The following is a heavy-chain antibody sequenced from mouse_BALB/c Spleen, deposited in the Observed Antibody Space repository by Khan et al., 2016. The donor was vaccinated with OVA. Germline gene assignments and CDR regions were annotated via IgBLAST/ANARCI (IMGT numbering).Heavy chain of an antibody. D-gene: IGHD3-1*01. V-gene: IGHV1-63*02. CDR3: ARRGAARATGDYFDY. Sequence: QVQLKQSGAELVRPGTSVKMSCKAAGYTFTNYWIGWVKQRPGHGLEWIGDIFPGGGYTNYNEKFKGKATLTADTSSSPAYMQLSSLTSEDSAIDYCARRGAARATGDYFDYWGQGTTLTVSS. J-gene: IGHJ2*01. CDR2: IFPGGGYT. CDR1: GYTFTNYW.